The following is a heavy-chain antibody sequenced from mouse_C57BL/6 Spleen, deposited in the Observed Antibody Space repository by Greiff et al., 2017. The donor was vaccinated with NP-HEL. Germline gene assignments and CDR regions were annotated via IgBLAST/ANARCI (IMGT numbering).Heavy chain of an antibody. D-gene: IGHD1-1*02. CDR1: GFSFTSYG. CDR3: ARHEGYDYGAFAY. Sequence: VQLQQSGPGLVAPSQSLSITCTVSGFSFTSYGVHWVRQPPGKGLEWLVVIWSDGSTTYNSALKSRLSISKDNSKSQVFIKMSSLQADDTAMYYCARHEGYDYGAFAYWGQGTLVTVSA. V-gene: IGHV2-6-1*01. CDR2: IWSDGST. J-gene: IGHJ3*01.